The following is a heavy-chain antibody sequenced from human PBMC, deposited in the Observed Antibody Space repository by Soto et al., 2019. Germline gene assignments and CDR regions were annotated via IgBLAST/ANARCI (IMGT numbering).Heavy chain of an antibody. CDR1: GYSFTSYL. CDR2: IDPSDSYT. Sequence: EVQLVQSGAEVKKPGESLRISCKGSGYSFTSYLIRWVRQMPGKGLEWMGRIDPSDSYTNYSPSFQGHVTISADKSISTACPQWRSLKASETAVYYWATVSSSRAPLWYWGQGTLVTVSS. V-gene: IGHV5-10-1*01. CDR3: ATVSSSRAPLWY. J-gene: IGHJ4*02. D-gene: IGHD6-13*01.